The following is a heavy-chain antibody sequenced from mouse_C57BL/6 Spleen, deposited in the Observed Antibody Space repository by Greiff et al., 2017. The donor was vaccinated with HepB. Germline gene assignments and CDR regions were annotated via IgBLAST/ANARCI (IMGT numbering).Heavy chain of an antibody. CDR2: IWSGGST. CDR3: ARNGITTVVATSPYYYAMDY. J-gene: IGHJ4*01. CDR1: GFSLTSYG. Sequence: QVQLKESGPGLVQPSQSLSITCTVSGFSLTSYGVHWVRQSPGKGLEWLGVIWSGGSTDYNAAFISRLSISKDNSKSQVFFKMNSLQADDTAIYYCARNGITTVVATSPYYYAMDYWGQGTSVTVSS. V-gene: IGHV2-2*01. D-gene: IGHD1-1*01.